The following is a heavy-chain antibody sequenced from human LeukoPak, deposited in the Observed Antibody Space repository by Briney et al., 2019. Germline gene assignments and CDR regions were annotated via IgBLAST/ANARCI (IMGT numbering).Heavy chain of an antibody. D-gene: IGHD3-22*01. J-gene: IGHJ4*02. Sequence: SVKVSCKASGGTFSSYAISWVRQAPGQGLEWMGGIIPIFGTANYAQKFQGRVTITADKSTSTAYMELSSLRSEDTAVYYCARDRGYTYYYDSSGSVGYYFDYWGQGTLVTVSS. CDR3: ARDRGYTYYYDSSGSVGYYFDY. CDR2: IIPIFGTA. V-gene: IGHV1-69*06. CDR1: GGTFSSYA.